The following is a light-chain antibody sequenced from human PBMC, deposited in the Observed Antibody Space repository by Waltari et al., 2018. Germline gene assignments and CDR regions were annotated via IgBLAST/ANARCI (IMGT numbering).Light chain of an antibody. V-gene: IGLV3-21*03. CDR2: EDK. J-gene: IGLJ2*01. CDR1: NIGRKT. CDR3: QVWDRTGDHVI. Sequence: YVLTQPPSVSVTPGRTARIPCGGNNIGRKTVHWYQQKPGQGPVLVVYEDKERPSGIPERFSASNSGNTATLTISGVAAGDEADYYCQVWDRTGDHVIFGGGTKLTVL.